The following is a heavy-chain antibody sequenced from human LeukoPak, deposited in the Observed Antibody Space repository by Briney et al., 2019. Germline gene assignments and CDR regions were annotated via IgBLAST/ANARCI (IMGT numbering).Heavy chain of an antibody. D-gene: IGHD2-2*01. CDR1: EFSVGSNY. CDR3: ASAIFRVVPAANDYYYYMDV. J-gene: IGHJ6*03. CDR2: IYSGGST. V-gene: IGHV3-66*01. Sequence: GGSLRLSCAASEFSVGSNYMTWVRQAPGKGLEWVSLIYSGGSTYYADSVKGRFTISRDNSKNTLYLQMNSLRAEDTAVYYCASAIFRVVPAANDYYYYMDVWGKGTTVTISS.